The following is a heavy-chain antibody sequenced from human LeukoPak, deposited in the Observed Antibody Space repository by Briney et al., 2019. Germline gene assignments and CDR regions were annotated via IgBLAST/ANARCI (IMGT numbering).Heavy chain of an antibody. CDR2: IYTSGST. D-gene: IGHD3-10*01. CDR3: ARDRYYYGSGSLSWFDP. V-gene: IGHV4-61*02. CDR1: GGSISSGSYY. Sequence: PSETLSLTCTVSGGSISSGSYYWSWIRQPAGKGLEWIGRIYTSGSTNYNPSLKSRVTMSVDTSKNQFSLKLSSVTAADTAVYYCARDRYYYGSGSLSWFDPWGQGTLVTVSS. J-gene: IGHJ5*02.